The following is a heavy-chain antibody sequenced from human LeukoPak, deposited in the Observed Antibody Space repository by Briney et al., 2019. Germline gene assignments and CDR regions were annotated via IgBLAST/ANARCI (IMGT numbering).Heavy chain of an antibody. CDR1: GYTFTGYY. J-gene: IGHJ4*02. D-gene: IGHD6-6*01. V-gene: IGHV1-2*06. CDR2: INPNSGGT. CDR3: ARGSKYSSSWYDY. Sequence: ASVKVSCKASGYTFTGYYMHWVRQAPGQGLEWIGRINPNSGGTNYAQKFQGRVTMTRDTSISTAYMELSRLRSDDTAVYYCARGSKYSSSWYDYWGQGTLVTVSS.